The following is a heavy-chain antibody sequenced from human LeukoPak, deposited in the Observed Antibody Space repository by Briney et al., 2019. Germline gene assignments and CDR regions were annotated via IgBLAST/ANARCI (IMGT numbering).Heavy chain of an antibody. CDR2: INHSGST. J-gene: IGHJ6*02. D-gene: IGHD3-10*01. V-gene: IGHV4-34*01. CDR3: ARGSMVPTTYYYYYGMDV. Sequence: SETLSLTCAVYGGSFSGYYWSWIRQPPGKGLEWIGEINHSGSTNYNPSLKSRVTISVDTSKNQFSLKLSSVTAADTAVYYCARGSMVPTTYYYYYGMDVWGQGTTVTISS. CDR1: GGSFSGYY.